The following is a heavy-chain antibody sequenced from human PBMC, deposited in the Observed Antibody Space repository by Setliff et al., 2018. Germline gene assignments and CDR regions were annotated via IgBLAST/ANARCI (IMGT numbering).Heavy chain of an antibody. Sequence: GESLKISCKASGYSFTDYWVAWVRQMPGKGLEWMGIIYPSNSNNKYSPSFDAQITFAVEKAITTAYLQWSSLEASDTAIYYCASPSAGWTKPFDVWGQGTMVTVSS. CDR2: IYPSNSNN. CDR1: GYSFTDYW. D-gene: IGHD6-19*01. J-gene: IGHJ3*01. V-gene: IGHV5-51*01. CDR3: ASPSAGWTKPFDV.